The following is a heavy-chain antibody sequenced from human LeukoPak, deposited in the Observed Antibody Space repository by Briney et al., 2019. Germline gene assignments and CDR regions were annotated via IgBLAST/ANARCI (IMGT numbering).Heavy chain of an antibody. J-gene: IGHJ3*02. CDR1: GFTFSDYY. CDR2: ISSSGSTI. CDR3: ALPKPTVAGRADAFDI. Sequence: GGSLRLSCAASGFTFSDYYMSWIRQAPGKGLEWVSYISSSGSTIYYADSVKGRFTISRDNAKNSLYLQMNSLRAEDTAVYYCALPKPTVAGRADAFDIWGQGTMVTVSS. V-gene: IGHV3-11*01. D-gene: IGHD6-19*01.